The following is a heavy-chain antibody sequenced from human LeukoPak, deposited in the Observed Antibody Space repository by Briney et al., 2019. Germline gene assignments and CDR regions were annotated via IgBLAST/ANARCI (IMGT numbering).Heavy chain of an antibody. D-gene: IGHD2-8*01. V-gene: IGHV4-59*01. CDR2: FFYSGST. CDR1: GGFKRNFY. J-gene: IGHJ4*02. CDR3: ARGISPNGVSSFHPFYY. Sequence: KPSETVSLPCTVSGGFKRNFYWSGIRQPPGKELEWIGYFFYSGSTNYNPSLKSRVTISVDTSKNQFSLKLTSVTAAYTAVYYCARGISPNGVSSFHPFYYWGQGTLVTVSS.